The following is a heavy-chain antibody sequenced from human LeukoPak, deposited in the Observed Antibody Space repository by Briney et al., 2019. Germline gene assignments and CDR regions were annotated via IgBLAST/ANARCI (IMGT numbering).Heavy chain of an antibody. CDR3: ARRAGAYSHPYDY. Sequence: GGSLRLSCIVSGFTVSTNSMSWVRQAPGKGLEWVSFIYSDNTHYSDSVKGRFTISRDNSKNTLYLQMNSLRAEDTAVYYCARRAGAYSHPYDYWGQGTLVTVSS. CDR2: IYSDNT. D-gene: IGHD4/OR15-4a*01. J-gene: IGHJ4*02. CDR1: GFTVSTNS. V-gene: IGHV3-53*01.